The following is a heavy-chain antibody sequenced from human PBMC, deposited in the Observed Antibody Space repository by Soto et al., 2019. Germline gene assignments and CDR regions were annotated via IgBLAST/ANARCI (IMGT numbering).Heavy chain of an antibody. Sequence: PVGSVRLSCAASGFTFSSYGMHWVRQAPGKGLEWVAVISYDGSNKYYADSVKGRFTISRDNSKNTLYLQMNSLRAEDTAVYYCAKVKGIMGIFGVVITGYYGMDVWGQGTTVTVSS. V-gene: IGHV3-30*18. CDR1: GFTFSSYG. CDR3: AKVKGIMGIFGVVITGYYGMDV. J-gene: IGHJ6*02. CDR2: ISYDGSNK. D-gene: IGHD3-3*01.